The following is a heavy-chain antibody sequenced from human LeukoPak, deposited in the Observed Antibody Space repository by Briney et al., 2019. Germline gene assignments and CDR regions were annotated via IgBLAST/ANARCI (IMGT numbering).Heavy chain of an antibody. CDR1: GFTFTSYS. CDR2: TSDRGDYT. CDR3: ARKAQYNGHYPLDY. J-gene: IGHJ4*02. V-gene: IGHV3-23*01. Sequence: PGGSLRLSCAASGFTFTSYSMSWVRQAPGKGLEWVSGTSDRGDYTYYADSVKGRFTLSRDSSKNTLFLQMNSLRAEDTALYFCARKAQYNGHYPLDYWGQGTLVTVSS. D-gene: IGHD1-7*01.